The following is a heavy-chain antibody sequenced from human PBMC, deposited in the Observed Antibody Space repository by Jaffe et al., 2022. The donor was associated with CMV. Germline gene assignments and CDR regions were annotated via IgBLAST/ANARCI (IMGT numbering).Heavy chain of an antibody. Sequence: QVQLQESGPGLVKPSETLSLTCTVSGGSISSYYWSWIRQPPGKGLEWIGYIYYSGSTNYNPSLKSRVTISVDTSKNQFSLKLSSVTAADTAVYYCARERDYDILTGFGAFDIWGQGTMVTVSS. D-gene: IGHD3-9*01. J-gene: IGHJ3*02. CDR1: GGSISSYY. CDR3: ARERDYDILTGFGAFDI. V-gene: IGHV4-59*01. CDR2: IYYSGST.